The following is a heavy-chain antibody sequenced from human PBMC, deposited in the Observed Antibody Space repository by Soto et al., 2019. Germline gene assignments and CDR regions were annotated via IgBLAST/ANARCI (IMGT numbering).Heavy chain of an antibody. Sequence: QVQLVQSGAEVKRPGSSVKVSCKASGGTFSSYAISWVRQAPGQGLEWMGGIIPIFGTANYAQKFQGRVTITADESTSTAYMELSSLRSEDTAVYYCARVGYCGGDCYPYDYWGQGTLVTVSS. D-gene: IGHD2-21*02. V-gene: IGHV1-69*01. J-gene: IGHJ4*02. CDR1: GGTFSSYA. CDR2: IIPIFGTA. CDR3: ARVGYCGGDCYPYDY.